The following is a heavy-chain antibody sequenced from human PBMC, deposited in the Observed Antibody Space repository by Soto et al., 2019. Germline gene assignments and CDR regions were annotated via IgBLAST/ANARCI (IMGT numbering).Heavy chain of an antibody. V-gene: IGHV1-18*01. D-gene: IGHD6-13*01. CDR1: GYTFTSYG. Sequence: QVQLVQSGAEVKKPGASVKVSCKASGYTFTSYGISWVRQAPGQGLEWMGWISAYNGNTNYAQKLQGRVTMTTDTCTSADYMDLRSLRSDDTAVYYCARSQGGSSWYGDYWGQGTLVTVSS. J-gene: IGHJ4*02. CDR2: ISAYNGNT. CDR3: ARSQGGSSWYGDY.